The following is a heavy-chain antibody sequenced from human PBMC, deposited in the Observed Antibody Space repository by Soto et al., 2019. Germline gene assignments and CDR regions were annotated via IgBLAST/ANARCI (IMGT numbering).Heavy chain of an antibody. D-gene: IGHD3-3*01. V-gene: IGHV3-30*18. CDR3: AKDLQGANYYDFWSGYQNYYYYGVDV. CDR1: GFTFSSYG. Sequence: QVQLVESGGGVVQPGRSLRLSCAASGFTFSSYGMHWVRQAPGKGLEWVAVISYDGSNKYYADSVKGRFTISRDNSKNTLYLQMNSLRAEDTAVYYCAKDLQGANYYDFWSGYQNYYYYGVDVWGQGTTVTVSS. CDR2: ISYDGSNK. J-gene: IGHJ6*02.